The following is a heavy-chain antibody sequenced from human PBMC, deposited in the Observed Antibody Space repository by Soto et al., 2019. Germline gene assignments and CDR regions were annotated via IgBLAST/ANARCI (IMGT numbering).Heavy chain of an antibody. CDR2: IKQDGSEM. Sequence: EVQLVESGGDLVQPGGSLRLSCAASGFTFSNYWMTWVRQGPGKGLEWVGNIKQDGSEMHYADSVRGRFTISRDNAKNSLYLQMNSLRAEDTAVYYCARDRGNYDFWSGYSSALDIWGQGTIVTVSS. CDR3: ARDRGNYDFWSGYSSALDI. D-gene: IGHD3-3*01. J-gene: IGHJ3*02. CDR1: GFTFSNYW. V-gene: IGHV3-7*05.